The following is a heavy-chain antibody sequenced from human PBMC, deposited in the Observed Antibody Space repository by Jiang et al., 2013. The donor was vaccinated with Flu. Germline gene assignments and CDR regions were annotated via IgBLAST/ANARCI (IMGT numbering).Heavy chain of an antibody. D-gene: IGHD3-3*01. J-gene: IGHJ5*02. CDR1: GYTFTSYY. CDR2: INPSGGST. CDR3: ARGHTTISGVAAAFDP. Sequence: GAEVKKPGASLKVSCRASGYTFTSYYMHWVRQAPGQGLEWMGIINPSGGSTSYAQKFQGRVTMTRDTSTSTVYMELSSLRSEDTAVYYCARGHTTISGVAAAFDPWGQGTLVTVSS. V-gene: IGHV1-46*01.